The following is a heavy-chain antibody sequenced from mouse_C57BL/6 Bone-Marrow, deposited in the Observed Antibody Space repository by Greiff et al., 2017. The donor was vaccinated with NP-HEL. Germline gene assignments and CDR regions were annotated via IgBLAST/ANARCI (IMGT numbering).Heavy chain of an antibody. CDR3: ARLDYDYPHFDY. J-gene: IGHJ2*01. D-gene: IGHD2-4*01. CDR1: GYTFTSYW. CDR2: IYPSDSET. Sequence: QVQLQQPGAELVRPGSSVKLSCKASGYTFTSYWMDWVKQRPGQGLEWIGNIYPSDSETHYNQKFKDKATLTVDKSSSTAYMQLSSLTSEDSAVYYCARLDYDYPHFDYWGQGTTLTVSS. V-gene: IGHV1-61*01.